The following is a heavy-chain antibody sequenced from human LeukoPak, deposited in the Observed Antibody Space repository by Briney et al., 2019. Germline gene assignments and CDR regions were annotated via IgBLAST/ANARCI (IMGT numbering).Heavy chain of an antibody. Sequence: GGPLRLSCAASGFTFSSYAMSWVRQAPGKGLEWVSAISGSGGSTYYADSVKGRFTISRDNSKNTLYLQMNSLRAEDTAVYYCAKTYYYDSSGYYSDFDYWGQGTLVTVSS. V-gene: IGHV3-23*01. CDR3: AKTYYYDSSGYYSDFDY. D-gene: IGHD3-22*01. CDR1: GFTFSSYA. CDR2: ISGSGGST. J-gene: IGHJ4*02.